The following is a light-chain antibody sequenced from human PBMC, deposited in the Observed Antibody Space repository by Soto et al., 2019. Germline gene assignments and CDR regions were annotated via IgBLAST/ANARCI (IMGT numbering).Light chain of an antibody. J-gene: IGKJ2*01. CDR1: QSVSSNY. CDR2: GAS. V-gene: IGKV3-20*01. CDR3: QQYGNSPFT. Sequence: EIVLTQSPGTLPLSPGERATLSCRASQSVSSNYLVWYQQKPGQAPRPLIYGASSRATGIPDRFSGSGSGTDITLTISRLEPEDFAVYYCQQYGNSPFTFGQGTKLEIK.